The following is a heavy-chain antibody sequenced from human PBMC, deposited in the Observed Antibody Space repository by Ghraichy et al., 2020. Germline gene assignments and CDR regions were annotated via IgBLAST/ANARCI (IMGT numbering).Heavy chain of an antibody. CDR3: ASYSSLYNWFDP. CDR1: GGSISSSNW. D-gene: IGHD6-6*01. Sequence: SETLSLTCAVSGGSISSSNWWSWVRQPPGKGLEWIGEIYHSGSTNYNPSLKSRVTISVDKSKNQFSLKLSSVTAADTAVYYCASYSSLYNWFDPWGQGTLVTVSS. J-gene: IGHJ5*02. CDR2: IYHSGST. V-gene: IGHV4-4*02.